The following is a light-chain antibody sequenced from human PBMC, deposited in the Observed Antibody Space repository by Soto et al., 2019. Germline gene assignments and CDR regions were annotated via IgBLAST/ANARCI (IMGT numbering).Light chain of an antibody. CDR1: QSLSNF. V-gene: IGKV3-11*01. CDR2: DAS. J-gene: IGKJ3*01. Sequence: EIVLTQSPATLSLSPGERATLSCRASQSLSNFLAWYQQKPGQAPRLLIYDASNRASGIPVRFSGSGSGTDFTLTISSLEPEDFAVYYCQQRSNRCTFGPGTTVEIK. CDR3: QQRSNRCT.